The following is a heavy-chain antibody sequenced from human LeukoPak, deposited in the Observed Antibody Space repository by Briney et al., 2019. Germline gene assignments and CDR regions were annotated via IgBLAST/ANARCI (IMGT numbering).Heavy chain of an antibody. Sequence: ASVKVSCKVSGYTLTELSMHWVRQAPGKGLEWMGGFDPEDGETIYAQKFQGRVTMTTDTSTSTAYMELRSLRSDDTAVYYCARAHAEPTVVTPDYWGQGTLVTVSS. CDR3: ARAHAEPTVVTPDY. J-gene: IGHJ4*02. CDR1: GYTLTELS. CDR2: FDPEDGET. V-gene: IGHV1-24*01. D-gene: IGHD4-23*01.